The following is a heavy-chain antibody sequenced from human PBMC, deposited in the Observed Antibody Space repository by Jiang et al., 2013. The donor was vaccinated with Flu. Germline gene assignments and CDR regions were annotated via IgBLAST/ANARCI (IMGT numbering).Heavy chain of an antibody. V-gene: IGHV1-69*01. CDR1: GGTFSSYA. Sequence: GAEVKKPGSSVKVSCKASGGTFSSYAISWVRQAPGQGLEWMGGIIPIFGTANYAQKFQGRVTITADESTSTAYMELSSLNSQDTAVFYCARDRRDYYYDSSGYYYGSFGIWGQGTKVTVSS. CDR2: IIPIFGTA. CDR3: ARDRRDYYYDSSGYYYGSFGI. D-gene: IGHD3-22*01. J-gene: IGHJ3*02.